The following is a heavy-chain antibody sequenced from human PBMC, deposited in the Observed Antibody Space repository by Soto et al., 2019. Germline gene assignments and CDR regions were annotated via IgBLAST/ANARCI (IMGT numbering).Heavy chain of an antibody. CDR2: INGDGRTT. CDR3: AGGDYAGAGTFYLTDH. D-gene: IGHD3-10*01. CDR1: GLTFNNYW. V-gene: IGHV3-74*01. Sequence: EVQLVESGGALVQPGGSLRLSCTASGLTFNNYWMHWVRQAPGKGPVWVSRINGDGRTTTYADSVRGRFTISRDNAKNTVYLQRNSLRAEDTAVYYCAGGDYAGAGTFYLTDHWGQGTLVTVSS. J-gene: IGHJ4*02.